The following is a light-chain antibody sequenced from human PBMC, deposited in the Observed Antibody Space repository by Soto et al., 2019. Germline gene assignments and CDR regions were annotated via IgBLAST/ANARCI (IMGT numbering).Light chain of an antibody. CDR1: SSDVGGYNY. CDR3: SSYTSSSTLV. J-gene: IGLJ1*01. CDR2: EVS. Sequence: QSFLTQPASVSGSAGRSITISCAGTSSDVGGYNYVSWYQQHPGKAPKLMIYEVSNRPSGVSNRFSGSKSDNTASLTISGLQAEDEADYYCSSYTSSSTLVFGTGTKVTVL. V-gene: IGLV2-14*01.